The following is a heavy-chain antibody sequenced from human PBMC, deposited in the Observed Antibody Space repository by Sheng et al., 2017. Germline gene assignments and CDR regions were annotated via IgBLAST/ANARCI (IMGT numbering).Heavy chain of an antibody. Sequence: QVQLQESGPGLVKPSETLSLTCTVSGGSISSHYWSWIRQPPGKGLEWIGYIYYSGSTNLQPLLKSRVTISVDTSKDQFSLKLSSVTAADTAVYYCASVEMATFYFDYWGQGTLVTVSS. CDR2: IYYSGST. CDR1: GGSISSHY. CDR3: ASVEMATFYFDY. J-gene: IGHJ4*02. D-gene: IGHD5-12*01. V-gene: IGHV4-59*11.